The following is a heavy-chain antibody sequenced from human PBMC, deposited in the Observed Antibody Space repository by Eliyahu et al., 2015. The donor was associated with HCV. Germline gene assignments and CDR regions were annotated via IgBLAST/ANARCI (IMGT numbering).Heavy chain of an antibody. Sequence: EVQLLESGGGLVQPGGSLRLSCAASGFTFSSYAMSXVRQAPGKGLGWVSAISGSGGSTYYADSVKGRFTISRDNSKNTLYLQMNSLRAEDTAVYYCAKGATYHDYGDYYFDYWGQGTLVTVSS. D-gene: IGHD4-17*01. V-gene: IGHV3-23*01. CDR2: ISGSGGST. CDR3: AKGATYHDYGDYYFDY. J-gene: IGHJ4*02. CDR1: GFTFSSYA.